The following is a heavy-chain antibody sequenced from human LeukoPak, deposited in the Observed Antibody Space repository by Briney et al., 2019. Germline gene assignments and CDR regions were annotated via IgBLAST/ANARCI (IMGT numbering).Heavy chain of an antibody. D-gene: IGHD1-1*01. CDR3: ARVTSGTTGTRHNDY. J-gene: IGHJ4*02. CDR1: GYTFTGYY. CDR2: INPNSGGT. V-gene: IGHV1-2*06. Sequence: ASVTVSCTASGYTFTGYYMHWVRQAPGQGLEWMGRINPNSGGTNYAQKFQGRVTMTRDTSISTAYMELSRLRSDDTAVYYCARVTSGTTGTRHNDYWGQGTLVTVSS.